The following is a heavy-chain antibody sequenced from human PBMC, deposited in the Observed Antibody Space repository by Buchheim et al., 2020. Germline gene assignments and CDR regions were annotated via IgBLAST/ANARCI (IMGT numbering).Heavy chain of an antibody. V-gene: IGHV3-66*01. CDR3: AKRSDDYSYGYFFDY. Sequence: EVQLVESGGGLVQPGGSLRLSCAASGFTVSSNYMSWVRQAPGKGLEWVSVIYSGGSTYYADSVKGRFTISRDNSKNTLYLQMNSLRAEDTAVYYCAKRSDDYSYGYFFDYWGQGTL. D-gene: IGHD5-18*01. CDR2: IYSGGST. CDR1: GFTVSSNY. J-gene: IGHJ4*02.